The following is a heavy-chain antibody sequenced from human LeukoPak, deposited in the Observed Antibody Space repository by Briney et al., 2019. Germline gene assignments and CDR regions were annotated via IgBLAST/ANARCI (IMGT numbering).Heavy chain of an antibody. CDR3: ARAHSSSWYGIDAFDI. J-gene: IGHJ3*02. V-gene: IGHV3-21*01. CDR2: ISSSSSYI. D-gene: IGHD6-13*01. CDR1: GFTFSSYS. Sequence: PGGSLRLSCAASGFTFSSYSMNWVRQAPGKGLEWVSSISSSSSYIYYADSVKDRFTISRDNAKNSLYLQMNSLRAEDTAVYYCARAHSSSWYGIDAFDIWGQGTMVTVSS.